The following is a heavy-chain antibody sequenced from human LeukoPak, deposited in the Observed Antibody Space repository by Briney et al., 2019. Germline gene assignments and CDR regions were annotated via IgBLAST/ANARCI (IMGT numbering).Heavy chain of an antibody. V-gene: IGHV4-59*01. CDR2: IYYSGST. CDR1: GGSISSYY. Sequence: SETLSHTCTVSGGSISSYYWSWIRQPPGKGMEWIGYIYYSGSTNYNPSLKSRVTISVDTSKHQFSLKLSSVTAADTAVYYCARGCDYDILTGYSHDAFDIWGQGTMVTVSS. D-gene: IGHD3-9*01. J-gene: IGHJ3*02. CDR3: ARGCDYDILTGYSHDAFDI.